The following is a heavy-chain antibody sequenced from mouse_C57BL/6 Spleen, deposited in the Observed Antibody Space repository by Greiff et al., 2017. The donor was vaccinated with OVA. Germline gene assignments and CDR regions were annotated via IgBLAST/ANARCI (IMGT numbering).Heavy chain of an antibody. Sequence: QVQLQQPGAELVKPGASVKLSCKASGYTFTSYWMHWVKQRPGQGLEWIGMIHPNSGSTNYNEKFKSKATLTVDKSSSTAYMQLSSLTSEDSAVYYCARLVYKEYYFDYWGQGTTLTVSS. CDR3: ARLVYKEYYFDY. CDR1: GYTFTSYW. V-gene: IGHV1-64*01. J-gene: IGHJ2*01. CDR2: IHPNSGST. D-gene: IGHD1-3*01.